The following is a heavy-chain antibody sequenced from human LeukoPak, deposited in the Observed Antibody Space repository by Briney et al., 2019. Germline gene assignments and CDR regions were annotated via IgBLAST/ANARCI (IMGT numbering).Heavy chain of an antibody. CDR3: AKDGVVRGLGPYYFDS. CDR1: GFTFSSYA. Sequence: PGGSLRLSCAASGFTFSSYAMSWVRQAPGKGLEWVSAISGSGGTTYHTDSVKGRFTISRDISKNTVYLQMNSLKAEDTAVYYCAKDGVVRGLGPYYFDSWGQGSLVTVSS. J-gene: IGHJ4*02. CDR2: ISGSGGTT. V-gene: IGHV3-23*01. D-gene: IGHD3-10*01.